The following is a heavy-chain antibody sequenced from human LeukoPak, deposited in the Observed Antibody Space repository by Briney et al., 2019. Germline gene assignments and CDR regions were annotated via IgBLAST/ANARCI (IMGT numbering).Heavy chain of an antibody. CDR2: INHSGST. CDR3: ARGTVTLDY. D-gene: IGHD4-17*01. V-gene: IGHV4-34*01. CDR1: GGSFSGYY. J-gene: IGHJ4*02. Sequence: SETLSLTCAVYGGSFSGYYWSWIHQPPGKGLEWIGEINHSGSTNYNPSLKSRVTISVDTSKNQFSLKLSSVTAADTAVYYCARGTVTLDYWGQGTLVTVSS.